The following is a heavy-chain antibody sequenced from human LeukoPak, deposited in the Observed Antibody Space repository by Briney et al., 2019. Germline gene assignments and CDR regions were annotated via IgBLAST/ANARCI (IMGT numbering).Heavy chain of an antibody. CDR3: ARDLRGPTDY. Sequence: GGSLRLSCAASGFTFSSYWMHWVRQAPGKGLEWVSYISSSSSTIYYADSVKDRFTISRDNAKNSLYLQMNSLRAENTAVYYCARDLRGPTDYWGQGTLVTVSS. CDR2: ISSSSSTI. D-gene: IGHD3-16*01. V-gene: IGHV3-48*01. J-gene: IGHJ4*02. CDR1: GFTFSSYW.